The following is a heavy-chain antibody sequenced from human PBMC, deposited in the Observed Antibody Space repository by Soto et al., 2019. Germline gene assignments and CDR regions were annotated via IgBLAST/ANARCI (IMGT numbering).Heavy chain of an antibody. V-gene: IGHV1-3*01. D-gene: IGHD3-3*01. CDR3: ERDQRRDYDFWSGYSQGFDY. CDR2: INAANGNT. CDR1: GYTFTMYA. J-gene: IGHJ4*02. Sequence: QVQLVQSGAEVKKPGASVRGSCEASGYTFTMYAIHWVRQAPGQRLEWMGWINAANGNTKSSQKFQGRVSITRDTSAITAYMELSSLRSEDTALYYCERDQRRDYDFWSGYSQGFDYWCQGTLVTVSS.